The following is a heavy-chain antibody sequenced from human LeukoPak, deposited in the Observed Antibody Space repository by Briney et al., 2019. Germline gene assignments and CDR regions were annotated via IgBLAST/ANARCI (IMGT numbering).Heavy chain of an antibody. CDR1: GGTFSSYA. J-gene: IGHJ4*02. V-gene: IGHV1-69*13. Sequence: GASVKVSCKASGGTFSSYAISWVRQAPGQGLEWMGGIIPIFGTANYAQKFQGRVTITADESTSTAYMELSSLRSEDTAVYYCARDGSYGGYPGDYWGQGTLVTVSS. CDR2: IIPIFGTA. CDR3: ARDGSYGGYPGDY. D-gene: IGHD5-12*01.